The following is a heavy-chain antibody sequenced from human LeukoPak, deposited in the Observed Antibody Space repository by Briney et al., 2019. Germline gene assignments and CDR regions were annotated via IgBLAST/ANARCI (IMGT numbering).Heavy chain of an antibody. J-gene: IGHJ3*02. CDR2: RNPNSGNT. D-gene: IGHD3-16*02. CDR1: GYTFTSYD. CDR3: ARGGGRYRSNAFDI. Sequence: ASVKLSFTSSGYTFTSYDINWVRQAPGQGLERMGWRNPNSGNTCYPQNFKGRVTMTRNTSISTAYMELSSLRAEDTAVYYCARGGGRYRSNAFDIWGQGTMVTVSS. V-gene: IGHV1-8*01.